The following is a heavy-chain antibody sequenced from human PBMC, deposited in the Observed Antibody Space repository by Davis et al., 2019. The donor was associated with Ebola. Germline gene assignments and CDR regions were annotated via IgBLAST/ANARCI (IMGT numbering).Heavy chain of an antibody. Sequence: GGSLRLSCAASGFTFSSFLMHWVRQAPGKGLEWVAVVWYDGGKKLYADSVKGRFTISRDNSQNTLYLQMDSLRAEDTAVYYCARDRDSYFDYWGQGTLVAASS. D-gene: IGHD5-24*01. CDR2: VWYDGGKK. J-gene: IGHJ4*01. CDR1: GFTFSSFL. CDR3: ARDRDSYFDY. V-gene: IGHV3-33*01.